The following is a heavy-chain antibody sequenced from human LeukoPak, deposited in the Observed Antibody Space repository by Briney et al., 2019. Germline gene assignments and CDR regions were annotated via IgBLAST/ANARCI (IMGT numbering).Heavy chain of an antibody. Sequence: GGSLRLSCSTSGFTFSTYWIGWVRQTPGKGLEWVAYINPEENEKNYINSVKGRFTISRDNAKNSLYLQMNSLTDEDTAVYYCVRDKVNGARTGSLFDYWGQGTLVTVSS. V-gene: IGHV3-7*01. CDR3: VRDKVNGARTGSLFDY. CDR2: INPEENEK. D-gene: IGHD2-8*01. J-gene: IGHJ4*02. CDR1: GFTFSTYW.